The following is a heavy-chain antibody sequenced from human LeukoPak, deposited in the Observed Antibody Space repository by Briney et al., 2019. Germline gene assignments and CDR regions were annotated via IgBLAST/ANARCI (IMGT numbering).Heavy chain of an antibody. D-gene: IGHD5-24*01. CDR3: ASPVEMATSALEN. CDR1: GFTFSSYW. V-gene: IGHV3-74*01. CDR2: INSDGSST. Sequence: PGGSLRLPCAASGFTFSSYWMHWVRQAPGQGLVWVSRINSDGSSTSYADSVKGRFTISRDNAKNTLYLQMNSLRAEDTAVYYCASPVEMATSALENWGQGTLVTVSS. J-gene: IGHJ4*02.